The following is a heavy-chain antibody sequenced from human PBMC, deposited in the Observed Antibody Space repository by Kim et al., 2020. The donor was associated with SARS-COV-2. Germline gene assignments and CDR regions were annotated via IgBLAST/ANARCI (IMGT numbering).Heavy chain of an antibody. V-gene: IGHV3-11*04. J-gene: IGHJ6*02. CDR3: ARVSAAAEFHSYYSMDV. D-gene: IGHD6-13*01. Sequence: SVKGRFIVSRDNAKNSLYLQINGLRAEDTAVYYCARVSAAAEFHSYYSMDVWGQGTTVIVSS.